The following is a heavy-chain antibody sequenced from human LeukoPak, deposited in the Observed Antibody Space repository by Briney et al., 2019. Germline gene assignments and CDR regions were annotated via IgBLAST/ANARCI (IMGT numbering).Heavy chain of an antibody. CDR2: INHSGST. J-gene: IGHJ5*02. CDR3: ARGPGRFGEFRWFDP. V-gene: IGHV4-34*01. CDR1: GGSFSGDY. D-gene: IGHD3-10*01. Sequence: SETMSLTCAVFGGSFSGDYWSWIRQPPGKGLEWIGEINHSGSTNYNPSLKSRVTISVDTSKNQFSLKLSSVTAADTAVYYCARGPGRFGEFRWFDPWGQGTLVTVSS.